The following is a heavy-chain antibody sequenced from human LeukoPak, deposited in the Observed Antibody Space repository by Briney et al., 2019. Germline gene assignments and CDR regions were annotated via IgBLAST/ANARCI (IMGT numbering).Heavy chain of an antibody. D-gene: IGHD1-26*01. CDR3: ARDGGSYYCFDY. CDR2: INHNSGGT. J-gene: IGHJ4*02. V-gene: IGHV1-2*02. Sequence: ASETVSCKASGYSFTSHYMHWVRQAPGQGLGRMGWINHNSGGTNYAQKFQGRVTMTRDTAISTAYMEVSRLRSDDTAVYYCARDGGSYYCFDYWGEGSLVAVSS. CDR1: GYSFTSHY.